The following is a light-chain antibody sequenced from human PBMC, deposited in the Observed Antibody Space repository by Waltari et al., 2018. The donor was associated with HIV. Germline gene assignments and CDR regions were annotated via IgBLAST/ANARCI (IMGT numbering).Light chain of an antibody. V-gene: IGLV2-23*01. Sequence: QSALTQPASVSGSPGQSITISCTGTSSDFGCYNLVSWYQQHPGKAPKLMIYEGSKRPSGVSNRVSGSKSGNTASLTIAGLQAEDEADYYCCSYAGSSTYVFGTGTKVTVL. CDR3: CSYAGSSTYV. CDR2: EGS. J-gene: IGLJ1*01. CDR1: SSDFGCYNL.